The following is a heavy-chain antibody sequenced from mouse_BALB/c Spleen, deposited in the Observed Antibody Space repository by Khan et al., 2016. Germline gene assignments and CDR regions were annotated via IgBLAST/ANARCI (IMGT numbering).Heavy chain of an antibody. Sequence: QVTLKESGPGILQPSQTLSLTCSFSGFSLSTSGMGVSWIRQPSGKGLEWLAHIYWDDDKRYNPSLKSRLTISKDTSRNQVFLKITSVDTADTATYYCARGYGSRPWFAYWGQGTLVTVSA. D-gene: IGHD1-1*01. J-gene: IGHJ3*01. CDR1: GFSLSTSGMG. CDR2: IYWDDDK. CDR3: ARGYGSRPWFAY. V-gene: IGHV8-12*01.